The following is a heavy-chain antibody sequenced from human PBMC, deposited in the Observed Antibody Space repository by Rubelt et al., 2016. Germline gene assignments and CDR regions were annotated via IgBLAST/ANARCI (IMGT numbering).Heavy chain of an antibody. V-gene: IGHV3-11*06. CDR2: ISSSSSYT. J-gene: IGHJ6*02. CDR3: ARSYTTTYYYYGMDV. Sequence: VSYISSSSSYTNYADSVKGRFTISRDNSKNTLYLQMNSLRAEDTAVYYCARSYTTTYYYYGMDVWGQGTTVTVSS. D-gene: IGHD4-17*01.